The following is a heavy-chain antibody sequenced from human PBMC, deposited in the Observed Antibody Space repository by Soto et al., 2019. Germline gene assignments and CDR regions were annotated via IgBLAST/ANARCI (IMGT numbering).Heavy chain of an antibody. CDR1: GGSISSGGYY. J-gene: IGHJ5*02. V-gene: IGHV4-31*03. Sequence: QVQLQESGPGLVKPSQTLSLTCTVSGGSISSGGYYWSWIRQHPGKSLERIGYIYYSGSPYYNPSLMIRDTISVDTSKNQSSLKLSSMTAADTAVYYCAREYRGPFDPWGQGTLVTVSS. D-gene: IGHD2-2*01. CDR3: AREYRGPFDP. CDR2: IYYSGSP.